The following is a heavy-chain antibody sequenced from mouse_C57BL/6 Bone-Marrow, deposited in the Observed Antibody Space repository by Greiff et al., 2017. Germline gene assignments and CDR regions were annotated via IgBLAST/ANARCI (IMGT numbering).Heavy chain of an antibody. J-gene: IGHJ1*03. CDR2: IYPGSGST. D-gene: IGHD2-5*01. V-gene: IGHV1-55*01. CDR1: GYTFTSYW. Sequence: QVQLQQPGAELVKPGASVKMSCKASGYTFTSYWITWVKQRPGQGLEWIGDIYPGSGSTNYNEKFKSKATLTVDTSSSAAYMHLSSLTSEDSAVYYWAIPYYSNYWYVDVWGTGTTVTVSS. CDR3: AIPYYSNYWYVDV.